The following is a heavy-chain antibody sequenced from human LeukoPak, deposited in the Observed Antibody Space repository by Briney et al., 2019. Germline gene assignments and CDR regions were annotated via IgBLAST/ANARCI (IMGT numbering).Heavy chain of an antibody. CDR1: GGSFSGYY. CDR2: INHSGST. V-gene: IGHV4-34*01. J-gene: IGHJ4*02. Sequence: PSETLSLTCAVYGGSFSGYYWSWIRQPPGKGLEWIGEINHSGSTNYNPSLKSRVTISVDTSKNQFSLKLSSVTAADTAVYYCARSPPPFGVVVLFDYWGQGTLVTVSS. D-gene: IGHD2-15*01. CDR3: ARSPPPFGVVVLFDY.